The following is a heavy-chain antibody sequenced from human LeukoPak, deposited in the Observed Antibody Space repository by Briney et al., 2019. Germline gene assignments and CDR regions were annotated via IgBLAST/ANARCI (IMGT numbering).Heavy chain of an antibody. V-gene: IGHV1-2*06. CDR1: GYTFTGYY. D-gene: IGHD2-15*01. CDR3: TRRLMVAATWFDP. Sequence: ASVKVSCKASGYTFTGYYMHWVRQAPGQGLEWMGRINPNSGGTNYAQKFQGRVTMTRDTSISTAYMELSRLSADDTAVYYCTRRLMVAATWFDPWGQGTLVTVSS. J-gene: IGHJ5*02. CDR2: INPNSGGT.